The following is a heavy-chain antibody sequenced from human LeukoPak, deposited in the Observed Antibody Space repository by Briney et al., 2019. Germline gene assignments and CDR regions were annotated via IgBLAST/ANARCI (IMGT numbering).Heavy chain of an antibody. CDR3: ARGGGLGSSPTFYYYYYYMDV. CDR1: GGSFSGYY. V-gene: IGHV4-34*01. D-gene: IGHD6-6*01. CDR2: INHSGST. J-gene: IGHJ6*03. Sequence: SETLSLTCGVYGGSFSGYYWSWIRQPPGKGREWIGEINHSGSTNYNPSLKSRVTISVDTSKNQFSLKLTSVTAADTAVYYCARGGGLGSSPTFYYYYYYMDVWGKGTTVTVSS.